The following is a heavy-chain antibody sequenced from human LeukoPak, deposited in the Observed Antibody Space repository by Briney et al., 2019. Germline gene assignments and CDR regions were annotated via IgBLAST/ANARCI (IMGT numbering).Heavy chain of an antibody. J-gene: IGHJ4*02. V-gene: IGHV3-23*01. CDR3: AKDISGWLQYTFDY. CDR1: GFTFSNYG. CDR2: ISGSGGST. Sequence: PGGTLRLSCAASGFTFSNYGMSWVRQAPGKGLEWVSAISGSGGSTYYADSVKGRFTISRDNSKHTLYLQMNSLRAEDTAVYYCAKDISGWLQYTFDYWGQGTLVTVSS. D-gene: IGHD5-24*01.